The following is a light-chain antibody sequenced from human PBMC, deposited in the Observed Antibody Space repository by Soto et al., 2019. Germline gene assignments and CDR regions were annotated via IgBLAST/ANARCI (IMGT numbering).Light chain of an antibody. CDR3: SSHTSSTTWV. Sequence: QSALTQPASVSGSPGQSITISCTGTSSDVGGYNYVSWYQQHPAKAPKVMIYEVSNRPPGVSNRFSGSKSGNTASLTISVLHAEDEADYYCSSHTSSTTWVFGGGTKLTVL. CDR1: SSDVGGYNY. V-gene: IGLV2-14*01. CDR2: EVS. J-gene: IGLJ3*02.